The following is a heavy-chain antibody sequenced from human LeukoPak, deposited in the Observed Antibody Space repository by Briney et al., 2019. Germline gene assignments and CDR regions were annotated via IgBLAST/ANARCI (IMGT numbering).Heavy chain of an antibody. CDR2: ITDSGGTT. CDR1: GFTFSSYA. J-gene: IGHJ4*02. Sequence: PGGSLRLSCAASGFTFSSYAMSWVRQAPGKGLEWVSAITDSGGTTYYADSVKGRFTISRDNSKNTLYLQMNSLRAEDTAVYYCAKDRFAVVTPLDYWGQGTLVTVSS. V-gene: IGHV3-23*01. CDR3: AKDRFAVVTPLDY. D-gene: IGHD2-21*02.